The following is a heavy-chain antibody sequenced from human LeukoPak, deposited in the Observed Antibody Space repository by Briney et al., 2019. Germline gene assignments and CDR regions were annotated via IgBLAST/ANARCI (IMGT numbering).Heavy chain of an antibody. D-gene: IGHD4-17*01. CDR1: GFTFSSYA. Sequence: PGESLKISCAASGFTFSSYAMSWVRQAPGKGLEWVSAISGSGGSTYYADSVKGRFTISRDNSKNTLYLQMNSLRAEDTAVYYCAKDLGTVTSSDPWGQGTLVTVSS. J-gene: IGHJ5*02. CDR2: ISGSGGST. V-gene: IGHV3-23*01. CDR3: AKDLGTVTSSDP.